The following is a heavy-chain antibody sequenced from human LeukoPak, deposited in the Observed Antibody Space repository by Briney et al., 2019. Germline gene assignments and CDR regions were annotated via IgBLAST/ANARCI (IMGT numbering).Heavy chain of an antibody. J-gene: IGHJ4*02. CDR2: ISGRATTI. CDR1: GFSFSDYY. V-gene: IGHV3-11*04. Sequence: PGGSLRLSCAASGFSFSDYYMTWVRQAPGKGLEWVSYISGRATTIYHADSVKGRFTISRENAQNSLYLQMNSLRAEDTAAYYCARDSGYGGNSGYFDDWGQGTLVTVSS. D-gene: IGHD4-23*01. CDR3: ARDSGYGGNSGYFDD.